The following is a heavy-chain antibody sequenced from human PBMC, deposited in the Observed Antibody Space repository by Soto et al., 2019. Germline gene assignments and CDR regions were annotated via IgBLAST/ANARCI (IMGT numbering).Heavy chain of an antibody. D-gene: IGHD3-3*01. J-gene: IGHJ4*02. V-gene: IGHV3-23*01. CDR2: ISNSASGT. CDR3: AKTHYDVWSGSFQF. Sequence: EVQLLESGGGLVQPGGSLRLSCEASGFTFAGYAMSWVRQAPGKGLEWVAAISNSASGTYYADSVKGRFTISRDNSKNTLYLQMNSLRAEDTAVYYCAKTHYDVWSGSFQFWGQGTLVTVSS. CDR1: GFTFAGYA.